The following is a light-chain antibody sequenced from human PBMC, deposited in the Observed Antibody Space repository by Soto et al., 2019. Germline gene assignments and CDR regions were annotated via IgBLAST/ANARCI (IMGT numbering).Light chain of an antibody. Sequence: EFVLTKSQPPLSLSPGAKAPLSSRPVRSVARYLAWYQEKPGQAPRLLIYDTSDRATGIPDRFSGSGSGTDFTLTISSLEPEDFAVYYCQQGSNWYTFGQGTKLEIK. CDR1: RSVARY. V-gene: IGKV3-11*01. CDR3: QQGSNWYT. CDR2: DTS. J-gene: IGKJ2*01.